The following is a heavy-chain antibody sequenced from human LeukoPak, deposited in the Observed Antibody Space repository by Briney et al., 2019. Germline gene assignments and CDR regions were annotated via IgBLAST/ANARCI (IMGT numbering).Heavy chain of an antibody. CDR1: GFTFGDYA. Sequence: PGRSLRLPCTASGFTFGDYAMSWVRQAPGKGLEWVGFIRSKAYGGTTEYAASVKGRFTISRDDSKSIAYLQMNSLKTEDTAVYYCTRGELSYYYDSSGLFYFDYWGQGTLVTVSS. D-gene: IGHD3-22*01. J-gene: IGHJ4*02. CDR3: TRGELSYYYDSSGLFYFDY. CDR2: IRSKAYGGTT. V-gene: IGHV3-49*04.